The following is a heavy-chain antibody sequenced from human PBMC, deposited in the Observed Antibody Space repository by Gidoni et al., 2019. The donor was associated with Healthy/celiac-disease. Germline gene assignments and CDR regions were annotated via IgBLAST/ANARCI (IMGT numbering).Heavy chain of an antibody. CDR2: INPSGGST. V-gene: IGHV1-46*01. Sequence: QVQLVQSGAEVKKPGASVKVSCKASGYTFTSYYMHWVRQAPGQGLEWMGIINPSGGSTSYAQKFQGRVTMTRDTSTSTVYMELTSLRSEDTAVYYCARVSRLWFGDTSFDYWGQGTLVTVSS. CDR3: ARVSRLWFGDTSFDY. J-gene: IGHJ4*02. CDR1: GYTFTSYY. D-gene: IGHD3-10*01.